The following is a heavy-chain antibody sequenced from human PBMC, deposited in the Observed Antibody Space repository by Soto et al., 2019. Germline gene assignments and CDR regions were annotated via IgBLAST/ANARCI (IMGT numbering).Heavy chain of an antibody. CDR2: IYTSGST. J-gene: IGHJ4*02. Sequence: PSETLSLTCTVSGGSISSYYWSWIRQPAGKGLEWIGRIYTSGSTNYNPSLKSRVTMSVDTSKNQFSLKLSSVTAADTAVYYCARNKDGYSYGDFDYWGQGTLVTAPQ. CDR1: GGSISSYY. V-gene: IGHV4-4*07. CDR3: ARNKDGYSYGDFDY. D-gene: IGHD5-18*01.